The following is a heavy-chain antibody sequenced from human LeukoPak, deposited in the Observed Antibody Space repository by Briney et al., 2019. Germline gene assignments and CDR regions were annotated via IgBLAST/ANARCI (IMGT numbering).Heavy chain of an antibody. V-gene: IGHV3-64D*09. D-gene: IGHD6-19*01. J-gene: IGHJ4*02. CDR3: VEDRGSSGWSGIDD. Sequence: PGGSLRLSCSASGFSFSTYAMHWVRQPPGKGLEYVSVISSNGGSIYYGDSVKGRFTVSRDNSIYTLYLQMSSLRPEDTAVYYCVEDRGSSGWSGIDDWGQGTLVTVSS. CDR2: ISSNGGSI. CDR1: GFSFSTYA.